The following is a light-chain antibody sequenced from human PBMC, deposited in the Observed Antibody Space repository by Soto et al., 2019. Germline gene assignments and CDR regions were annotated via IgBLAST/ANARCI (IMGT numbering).Light chain of an antibody. CDR1: QGIRND. CDR3: LQDYNYPRT. J-gene: IGKJ1*01. CDR2: AAS. V-gene: IGKV1-6*01. Sequence: AIQMTQSPSSLSASVGDRVTITCRASQGIRNDLGWYQQKPGKAPNLLIYAASNLESGVPSRFSGSGSGTDFTLTISSLQTEDFATYYCLQDYNYPRTFGQGTKVEIK.